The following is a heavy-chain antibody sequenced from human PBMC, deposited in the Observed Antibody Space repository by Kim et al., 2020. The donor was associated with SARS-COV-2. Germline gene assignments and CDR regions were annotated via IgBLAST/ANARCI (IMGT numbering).Heavy chain of an antibody. V-gene: IGHV1-69*01. J-gene: IGHJ4*02. CDR3: ARDGKDIVVVPAALDY. Sequence: KFQGRVTITADESTSTAYMGLSSLRSEDTAVYYCARDGKDIVVVPAALDYWGQGTLVTVSS. D-gene: IGHD2-2*01.